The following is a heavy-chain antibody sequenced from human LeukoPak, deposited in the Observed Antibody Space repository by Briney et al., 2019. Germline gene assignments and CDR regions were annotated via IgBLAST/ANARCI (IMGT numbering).Heavy chain of an antibody. V-gene: IGHV3-30*02. CDR2: IRYDGSNK. CDR1: GFTFSSYG. Sequence: PGGSLRLSCAASGFTFSSYGMHWVRQAPGKGQEWVAFIRYDGSNKYYADSVKGRFTISRDNSKNTLYLQMNSLRAEDTAVYYCAKGDDSTPWYWGQGTLVTVSS. J-gene: IGHJ4*02. D-gene: IGHD3-22*01. CDR3: AKGDDSTPWY.